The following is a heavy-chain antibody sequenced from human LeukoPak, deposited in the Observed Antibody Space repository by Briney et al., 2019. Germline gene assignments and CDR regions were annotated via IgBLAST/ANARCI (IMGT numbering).Heavy chain of an antibody. J-gene: IGHJ4*02. CDR2: IKPKTDGETT. D-gene: IGHD1-1*01. CDR3: ARDGNTGWNDHDY. V-gene: IGHV3-15*07. Sequence: GGSLRLSCAASGFTFSNAYMNWVRQAPGKGLEWVGRIKPKTDGETTEYAAPVKDRFSISRDDSKSMMYLQMNSLRAEDTAVYYCARDGNTGWNDHDYWGQGTLVTVSS. CDR1: GFTFSNAY.